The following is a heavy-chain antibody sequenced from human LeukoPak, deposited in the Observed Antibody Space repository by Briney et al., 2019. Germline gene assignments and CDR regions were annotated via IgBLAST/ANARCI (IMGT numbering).Heavy chain of an antibody. CDR1: GFTSSSYG. Sequence: GGALRLSCAASGFTSSSYGMHRVRQAPGKGLEWGAVIWYDGSNKYYADSVKGRFTISRDNSKNTLYLQMNSLRAEDTAVYYCAREFKVRPGTYFDYWGQGTLVSVSS. J-gene: IGHJ4*02. D-gene: IGHD1-7*01. CDR2: IWYDGSNK. CDR3: AREFKVRPGTYFDY. V-gene: IGHV3-33*01.